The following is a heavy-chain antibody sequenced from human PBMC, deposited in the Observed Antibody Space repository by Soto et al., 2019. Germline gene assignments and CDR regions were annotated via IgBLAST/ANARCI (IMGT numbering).Heavy chain of an antibody. CDR3: AKGRGQNWNFDY. J-gene: IGHJ4*02. Sequence: EVQLLESGGGSVQPGGSLRLSCAASGFTISSYAMHWVRRPPAKGLEWVSSISGSGGTAYYADSVKGRFSISRDSLVNTLYLQMNSLRAEDTTVYYCAKGRGQNWNFDYWGQGTLVTVSP. D-gene: IGHD1-1*01. V-gene: IGHV3-23*01. CDR1: GFTISSYA. CDR2: ISGSGGTA.